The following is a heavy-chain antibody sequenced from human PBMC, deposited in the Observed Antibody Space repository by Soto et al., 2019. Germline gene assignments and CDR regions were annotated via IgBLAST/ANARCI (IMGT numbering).Heavy chain of an antibody. CDR2: ISWNSGSI. V-gene: IGHV3-9*01. Sequence: PGGSMRLSCAASGFTFDDYAMHWVRQAPGKGLEWVSGISWNSGSIGYADSVKGRFTISRDNAKNSLYLQMNSLRAEDTALYYCAKDETLYYYDSSGYFDYWGQGTLVTVS. CDR1: GFTFDDYA. D-gene: IGHD3-22*01. CDR3: AKDETLYYYDSSGYFDY. J-gene: IGHJ4*02.